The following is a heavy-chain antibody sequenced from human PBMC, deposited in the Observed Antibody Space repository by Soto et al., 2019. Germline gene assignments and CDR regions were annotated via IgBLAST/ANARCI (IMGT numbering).Heavy chain of an antibody. CDR1: GFTFSSYG. CDR3: AKVPELLYYYYGMDG. Sequence: QVQLVESGGGVVQPGRSLRLSCAASGFTFSSYGMHWVRQAPGKGLEWVAVISYDGSNTYYADSVKRRFTISRDNSKNTLYLHMKSMRDEETVVYYCAKVPELLYYYYGMDGWGQGPTVTVSS. J-gene: IGHJ6*02. V-gene: IGHV3-30*18. CDR2: ISYDGSNT. D-gene: IGHD3-10*01.